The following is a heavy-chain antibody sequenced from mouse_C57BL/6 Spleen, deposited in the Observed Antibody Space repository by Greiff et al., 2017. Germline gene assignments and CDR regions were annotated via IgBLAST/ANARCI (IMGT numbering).Heavy chain of an antibody. CDR1: GYSITSGYY. J-gene: IGHJ3*01. D-gene: IGHD2-5*01. CDR3: ARDQGDSNYVLWFAY. CDR2: ISYDGSN. Sequence: EVQLQESGPGLVKPSQSLSLTCSVTGYSITSGYYWNWIRQFPGNKLEWMGYISYDGSNNYNPSLKNRISITRDTSKNQFFLKLNSVTTEDTATYYCARDQGDSNYVLWFAYWGQGTLVTVSA. V-gene: IGHV3-6*01.